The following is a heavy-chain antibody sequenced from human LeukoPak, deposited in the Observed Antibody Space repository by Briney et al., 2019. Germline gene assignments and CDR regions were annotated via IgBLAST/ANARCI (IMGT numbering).Heavy chain of an antibody. CDR1: GGSISSSSYY. CDR3: ARSTNDFWSGYFDY. D-gene: IGHD3-3*01. J-gene: IGHJ4*02. Sequence: SETLSLTCTVSGGSISSSSYYWGWIRQPPGKGLEWIGSIYYSGSTYYNPSLKSRVTISVDTSKNQFSLKLSSVTAADTAVYYCARSTNDFWSGYFDYWGQGTLVTVSS. V-gene: IGHV4-39*07. CDR2: IYYSGST.